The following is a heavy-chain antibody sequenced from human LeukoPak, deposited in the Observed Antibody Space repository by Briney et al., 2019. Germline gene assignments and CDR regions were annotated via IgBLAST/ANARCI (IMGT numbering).Heavy chain of an antibody. CDR2: ISSSSSYL. V-gene: IGHV3-21*01. J-gene: IGHJ4*02. D-gene: IGHD1-26*01. CDR1: GFTFSTYT. CDR3: ARGMELVDY. Sequence: PGGSLRLSCAASGFTFSTYTMNWIRQAPGKGLEWVSSISSSSSYLYYSGSVKGRFTISRDNARNSLYLQMNSLRVDDTAVYYCARGMELVDYWGQGTLVTVSS.